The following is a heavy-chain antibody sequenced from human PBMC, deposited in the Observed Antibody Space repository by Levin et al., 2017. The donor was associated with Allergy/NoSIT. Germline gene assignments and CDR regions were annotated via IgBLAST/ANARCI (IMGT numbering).Heavy chain of an antibody. CDR2: INPNSGNT. Sequence: GESLKISCKASGYTFTSYDINWVRQATGQGLEWMGWINPNSGNTAYAQKFQGRVSMTRNTSIRTAYMELSRLTSEDPAVYYCAILNYGGPRYFDVWGRGTLVTVSS. D-gene: IGHD4-23*01. V-gene: IGHV1-8*01. J-gene: IGHJ2*01. CDR1: GYTFTSYD. CDR3: AILNYGGPRYFDV.